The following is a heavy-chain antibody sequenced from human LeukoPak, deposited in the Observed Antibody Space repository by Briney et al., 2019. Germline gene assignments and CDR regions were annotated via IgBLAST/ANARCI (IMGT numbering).Heavy chain of an antibody. CDR1: GDSIRSNNYY. CDR2: IYDTGST. Sequence: PSETLSLTCTVSGDSIRSNNYYWGWIRQPPGKGLEWIGSIYDTGSTFYNPSLKSRVIISVDTSKNQFSLKLSSVTAADTSVYYCQSRFLEWLLDYWGQGTLVTVSS. V-gene: IGHV4-39*01. CDR3: QSRFLEWLLDY. J-gene: IGHJ4*02. D-gene: IGHD3-3*01.